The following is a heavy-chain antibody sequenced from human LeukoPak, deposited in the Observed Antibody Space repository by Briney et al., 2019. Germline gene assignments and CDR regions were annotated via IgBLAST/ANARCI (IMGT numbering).Heavy chain of an antibody. CDR2: ISGSGGST. CDR1: GFTFSSYA. V-gene: IGHV3-23*01. CDR3: AKDLALGIAARLH. J-gene: IGHJ4*02. D-gene: IGHD6-6*01. Sequence: GGSLRLSCAASGFTFSSYAMSWVRQAPGKGLEWVSAISGSGGSTHYADSVKGRFTISRDNSKNTLYLQMNSLRAEDTAVYYCAKDLALGIAARLHWGQGTLVTVSS.